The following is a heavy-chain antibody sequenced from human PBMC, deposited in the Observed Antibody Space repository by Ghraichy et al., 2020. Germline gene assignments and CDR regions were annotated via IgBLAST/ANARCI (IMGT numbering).Heavy chain of an antibody. CDR2: LNPNNSDT. J-gene: IGHJ4*02. V-gene: IGHV1-2*02. D-gene: IGHD2-2*01. CDR3: AIGLYHP. Sequence: ASVKVSCKASGYTFTGYYIHWVRQAPEQGLEWMGWLNPNNSDTNCAQKFLGRATMTRDTSISTAYMELTSLKSDDTAVYYCAIGLYHPWGQGTLVTVSS. CDR1: GYTFTGYY.